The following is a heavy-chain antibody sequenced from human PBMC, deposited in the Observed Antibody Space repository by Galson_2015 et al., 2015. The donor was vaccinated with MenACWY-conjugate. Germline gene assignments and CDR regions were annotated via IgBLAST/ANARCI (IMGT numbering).Heavy chain of an antibody. CDR3: GKDKVAGTAMVIER. CDR2: ISDRGTYT. Sequence: SLRLSCAASGFTFNNYAMNWLRQAPGKGLEWLSVISDRGTYTAYADSVKGRFAISRDNSKDTVFLQMTSLGVEDTAVYFCGKDKVAGTAMVIERWGQGALVAVPS. D-gene: IGHD5-18*01. J-gene: IGHJ1*01. V-gene: IGHV3-23*01. CDR1: GFTFNNYA.